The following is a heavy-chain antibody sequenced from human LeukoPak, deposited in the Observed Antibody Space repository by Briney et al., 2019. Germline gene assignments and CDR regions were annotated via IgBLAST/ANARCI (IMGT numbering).Heavy chain of an antibody. V-gene: IGHV4-4*07. D-gene: IGHD3-10*01. J-gene: IGHJ4*02. Sequence: PSETLSLTCTVSGGSINNYYWSWIRQPAGKGLEWIGRIYTSGSTNYNPSLKSRVTMSVDTSKHQFSLKLSAVTAADTAEYYCARWGSGSYYASFDYWGQGTLVTVSS. CDR2: IYTSGST. CDR1: GGSINNYY. CDR3: ARWGSGSYYASFDY.